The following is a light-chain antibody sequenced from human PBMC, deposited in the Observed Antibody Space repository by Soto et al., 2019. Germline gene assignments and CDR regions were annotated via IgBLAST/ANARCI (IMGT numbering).Light chain of an antibody. CDR2: EGS. V-gene: IGLV2-23*01. Sequence: QSALTQPASVSGSPGQSITISCTGSSSDVGGYNLVSWYQHHPGKAPKLIFYEGSQRPSGVSNRFFGSKSGNTASLTISGLQAEDEADYHCCSYAGSSSYVFGTGTKVTVL. CDR3: CSYAGSSSYV. CDR1: SSDVGGYNL. J-gene: IGLJ1*01.